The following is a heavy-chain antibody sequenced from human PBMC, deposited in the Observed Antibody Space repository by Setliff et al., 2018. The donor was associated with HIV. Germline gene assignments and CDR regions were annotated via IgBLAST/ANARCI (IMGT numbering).Heavy chain of an antibody. J-gene: IGHJ6*03. CDR3: ARGFSGDYLFTGYLDV. CDR1: GGSFSDYY. V-gene: IGHV4-34*01. CDR2: INHSRRT. Sequence: PSETLSLTCAVYGGSFSDYYRSWIRQPPGKGLEWMGEINHSRRTKYNPSLKSRVTISVDTSKNQFSLKLSSVTAADTAFYYCARGFSGDYLFTGYLDVWGKGTTVTVSS. D-gene: IGHD3-22*01.